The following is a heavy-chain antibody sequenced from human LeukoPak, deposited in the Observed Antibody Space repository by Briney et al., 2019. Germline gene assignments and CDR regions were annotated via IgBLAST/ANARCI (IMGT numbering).Heavy chain of an antibody. V-gene: IGHV3-48*02. J-gene: IGHJ3*02. CDR3: ARRTSPTDI. Sequence: GGSLRLSCAASGFTFSSYSMNWVRQAPGKGLEWVSYISSSSSTIYYADSAKGRFTISRDNAKNSLYLQMNNLRDEDTAVYYCARRTSPTDIWGQGTMVTVSS. CDR1: GFTFSSYS. CDR2: ISSSSSTI.